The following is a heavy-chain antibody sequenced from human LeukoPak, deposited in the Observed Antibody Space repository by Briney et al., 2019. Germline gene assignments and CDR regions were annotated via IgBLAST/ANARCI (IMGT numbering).Heavy chain of an antibody. CDR3: VREGPVRFLEQIDY. D-gene: IGHD3-3*01. J-gene: IGHJ4*02. CDR1: SYSISRGYY. V-gene: IGHV4-38-2*02. Sequence: SETLSLTCTVSSYSISRGYYWGWIRQSPGKGLEWIGNIHHGGSTSYNPSLKSRVTISLDMSKNQFSLKLNSVTAADTAVYYCVREGPVRFLEQIDYWGQGTLVTVSS. CDR2: IHHGGST.